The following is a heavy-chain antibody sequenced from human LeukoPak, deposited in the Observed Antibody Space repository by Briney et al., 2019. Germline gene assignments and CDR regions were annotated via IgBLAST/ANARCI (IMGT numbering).Heavy chain of an antibody. Sequence: ASVTVSCKVSGYTLTELSMHWVRQAPGKGLEWMGGFDPEDGETIYAQKFQGRVTMTEDTSTDTAYMELSSLRSEDTAVYYCATGPGYCSSTSCYAYLHWGQGTLVTVSS. CDR1: GYTLTELS. J-gene: IGHJ4*02. V-gene: IGHV1-24*01. CDR2: FDPEDGET. D-gene: IGHD2-2*01. CDR3: ATGPGYCSSTSCYAYLH.